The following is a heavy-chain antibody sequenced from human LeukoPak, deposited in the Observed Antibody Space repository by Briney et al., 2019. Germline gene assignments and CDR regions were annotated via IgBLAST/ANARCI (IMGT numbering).Heavy chain of an antibody. CDR1: GGTFSSYA. J-gene: IGHJ4*02. V-gene: IGHV1-69*06. D-gene: IGHD4-23*01. Sequence: PVKVSCKASGGTFSSYAISWVRQAPGQGLEWMGGIIPIFGTANYTQKFQGRVTITADKSTSTAYMELSSLRSEDTAVYYCARGGSSTVVTPEDYWGQGTLVTVSS. CDR3: ARGGSSTVVTPEDY. CDR2: IIPIFGTA.